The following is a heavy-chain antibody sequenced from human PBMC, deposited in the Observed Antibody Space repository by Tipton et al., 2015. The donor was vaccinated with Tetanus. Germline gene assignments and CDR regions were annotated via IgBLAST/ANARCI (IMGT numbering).Heavy chain of an antibody. CDR3: ARPHLQYWYFDL. Sequence: TLSLTCTVSGGSISSSSYYWGWIRQPPGKGLEWIGSIYYSGSTYYTPSLKGRVTMSVDTSKNQFSLTLSSVTAADTAVYYCARPHLQYWYFDLWGRGARLAVSS. CDR2: IYYSGST. CDR1: GGSISSSSYY. J-gene: IGHJ2*01. V-gene: IGHV4-39*01.